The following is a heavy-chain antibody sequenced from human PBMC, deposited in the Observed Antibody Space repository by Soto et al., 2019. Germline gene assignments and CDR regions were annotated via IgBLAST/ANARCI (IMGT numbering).Heavy chain of an antibody. J-gene: IGHJ6*02. CDR3: AREGYYYGSGSYSPPRYYGMDV. Sequence: QIQLVQSGAEVKKAGASVKVSCKASGSTFTNYGISWVRQALGQGLEWMGWISAYNDNTNYAQKFQGRVTLTTDTSTRTAYMELRSLTSDDTAVYYCAREGYYYGSGSYSPPRYYGMDVWGQGTTVTVFS. V-gene: IGHV1-18*01. CDR1: GSTFTNYG. CDR2: ISAYNDNT. D-gene: IGHD3-10*01.